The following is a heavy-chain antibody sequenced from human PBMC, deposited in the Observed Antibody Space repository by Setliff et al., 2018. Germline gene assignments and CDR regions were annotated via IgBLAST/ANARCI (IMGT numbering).Heavy chain of an antibody. V-gene: IGHV4-59*11. CDR3: ARENGYCSGGACYFMFDY. D-gene: IGHD2-15*01. CDR2: IHFSGTT. Sequence: TLSLTCTVSDGSSSSHYWSWIRQPPGKGLEWIGYIHFSGTTNYNPSLKSRVTLSLDTSKNQFSLELSSVTAADTAMYYCARENGYCSGGACYFMFDYWGQGTLVTVSS. CDR1: DGSSSSHY. J-gene: IGHJ4*02.